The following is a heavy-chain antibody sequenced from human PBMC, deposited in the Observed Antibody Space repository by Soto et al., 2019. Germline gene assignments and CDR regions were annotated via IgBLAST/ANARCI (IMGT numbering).Heavy chain of an antibody. CDR2: ISYDGSNK. CDR1: GFTFSSYG. Sequence: QVQLVESGGGVVQPGRSLRLSCAASGFTFSSYGMHWVRQAPGKGLEWVAVISYDGSNKYYADSVKGRFTISRDNSKNTLYLQMNSLRAEDTAVYYCAKDSPEGQWLVQIDYWGQGTLVTVSS. CDR3: AKDSPEGQWLVQIDY. D-gene: IGHD6-19*01. J-gene: IGHJ4*02. V-gene: IGHV3-30*18.